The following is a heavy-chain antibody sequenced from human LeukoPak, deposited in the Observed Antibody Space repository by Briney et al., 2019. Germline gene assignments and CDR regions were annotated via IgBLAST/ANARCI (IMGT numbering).Heavy chain of an antibody. CDR1: GFTFSSYG. CDR2: MRFVEGNN. V-gene: IGHV3-30*02. J-gene: IGHJ6*02. Sequence: PGGSLRLSCAASGFTFSSYGMHWVRQAPGKGLEWVAFMRFVEGNNEYEDYVKGRFTISRDNSKNTLYLHMNSLGAEDTAVYYCAKKDQVMDVWGQGTTVTVSS. CDR3: AKKDQVMDV.